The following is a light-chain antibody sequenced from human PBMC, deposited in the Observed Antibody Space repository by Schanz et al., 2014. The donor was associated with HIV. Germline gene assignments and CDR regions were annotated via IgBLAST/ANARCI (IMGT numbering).Light chain of an antibody. Sequence: DVQMTQSPSSLSASVGDRVTITCRASLGIGNYLAWSQQRPGQVPNLLIYGASTLQSGVPSRFSGSGYGTDFTLTISSLQPEDVATYYCQQAKSYPYTFGQGTKLEIK. V-gene: IGKV1-27*01. J-gene: IGKJ2*01. CDR2: GAS. CDR3: QQAKSYPYT. CDR1: LGIGNY.